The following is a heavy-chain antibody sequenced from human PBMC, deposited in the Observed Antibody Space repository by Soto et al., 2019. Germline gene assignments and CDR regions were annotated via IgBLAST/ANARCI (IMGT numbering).Heavy chain of an antibody. CDR1: GGSISSSSYY. CDR2: IYYSGST. J-gene: IGHJ4*02. D-gene: IGHD2-2*01. CDR3: ARHEDIVIVAAATYPHYLDY. Sequence: QLQLQESGPGLVKPSETLSLTCTVSGGSISSSSYYWGWIRQPPGKGLEWIGSIYYSGSTYYNPSLKSRVTISIDTPKSQFHRKLRSGTAADTAVYYCARHEDIVIVAAATYPHYLDYWGQGNLVTGAS. V-gene: IGHV4-39*01.